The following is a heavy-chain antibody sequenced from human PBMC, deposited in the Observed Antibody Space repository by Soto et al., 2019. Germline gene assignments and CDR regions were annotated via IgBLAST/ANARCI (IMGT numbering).Heavy chain of an antibody. V-gene: IGHV1-18*01. CDR2: ISAYNGNT. J-gene: IGHJ6*02. Sequence: VSCKPSGASLTSDGISRVRMTPEERLSWMGWISAYNGNTNYAQKLQGRVTMTTDTSTSTAYMELRSLRSDDTAVYYCAIYDPLGYFTWLLPAGMAVWGQGTTVTVSS. D-gene: IGHD3-9*01. CDR3: AIYDPLGYFTWLLPAGMAV. CDR1: GASLTSDG.